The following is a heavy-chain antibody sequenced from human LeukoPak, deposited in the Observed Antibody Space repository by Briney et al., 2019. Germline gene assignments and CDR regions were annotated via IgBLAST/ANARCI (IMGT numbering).Heavy chain of an antibody. CDR1: GDSISSYY. CDR2: IYYSVTT. V-gene: IGHV4-59*01. Sequence: PSETLSLTCTVSGDSISSYYWSWVRQPPGKGLEWIGYIYYSVTTSYNPSLKSRVTISVDTSKNQFSLKLSSVTAADTAVYYCAKGGGSFDYWGQGTLVTVSS. D-gene: IGHD2-15*01. J-gene: IGHJ4*02. CDR3: AKGGGSFDY.